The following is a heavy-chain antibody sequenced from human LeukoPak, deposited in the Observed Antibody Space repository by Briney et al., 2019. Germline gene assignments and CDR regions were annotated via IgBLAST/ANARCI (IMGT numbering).Heavy chain of an antibody. CDR2: INSDGSST. D-gene: IGHD4-11*01. J-gene: IGHJ4*02. CDR1: GFTFSSYW. Sequence: GGSLRLSCAASGFTFSSYWMHWVRQAPGRGLVWVSRINSDGSSTSYADSVKGRFTISRDNAKNTLYLQMNSLRAEDTAVYHCARGSTLTTLVYWGQGTLVTVSS. V-gene: IGHV3-74*01. CDR3: ARGSTLTTLVY.